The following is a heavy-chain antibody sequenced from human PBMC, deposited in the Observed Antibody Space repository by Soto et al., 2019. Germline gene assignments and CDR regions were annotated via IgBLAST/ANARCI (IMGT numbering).Heavy chain of an antibody. D-gene: IGHD4-17*01. Sequence: PGGSLRLSCAASGFSFSGHWMHWVRQAPGKGLVWVSRISTDGTTTGYADSVKGRFTISRDNARNTVYMQMNSLRAEDTAVYYCIRDRTTVTLFDSWGQGTLVTVSS. V-gene: IGHV3-74*01. J-gene: IGHJ5*01. CDR2: ISTDGTTT. CDR1: GFSFSGHW. CDR3: IRDRTTVTLFDS.